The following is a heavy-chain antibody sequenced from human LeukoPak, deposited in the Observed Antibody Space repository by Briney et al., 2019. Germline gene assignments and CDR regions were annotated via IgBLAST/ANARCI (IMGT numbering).Heavy chain of an antibody. CDR3: ARLNRGYSYDLYYYYYYMDV. CDR1: GFTFSDYY. Sequence: GGSLRLSCAASGFTFSDYYMSWLRQAPGKGLEWVSYISGSGSTIYYTDSVKGRFTISRDNAKNSLYLQMNSLRAEDTAVYYCARLNRGYSYDLYYYYYYMDVWGKGTTVTVSS. CDR2: ISGSGSTI. J-gene: IGHJ6*03. V-gene: IGHV3-11*01. D-gene: IGHD5-18*01.